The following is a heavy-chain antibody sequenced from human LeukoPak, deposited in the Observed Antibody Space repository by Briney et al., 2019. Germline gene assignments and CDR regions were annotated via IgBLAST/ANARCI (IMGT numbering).Heavy chain of an antibody. J-gene: IGHJ4*02. Sequence: SETLSLTCAVYGGSFSGYYWGWIRQPPGKGLEWIGEINHSGSTNYNPSLKSRVTISVDTSKNQFSLKLSSVTAADTAVYYCARGPPPDLDYWGRGTLVTVSS. CDR1: GGSFSGYY. V-gene: IGHV4-34*01. CDR3: ARGPPPDLDY. CDR2: INHSGST.